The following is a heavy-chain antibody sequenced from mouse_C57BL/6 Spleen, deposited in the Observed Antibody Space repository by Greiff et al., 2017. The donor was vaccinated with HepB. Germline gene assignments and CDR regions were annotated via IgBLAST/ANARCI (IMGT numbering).Heavy chain of an antibody. J-gene: IGHJ2*01. CDR3: ARALLRAFDY. V-gene: IGHV5-9*01. CDR2: ISGGGGNT. CDR1: GFTFSSYT. Sequence: EVQLVESGGGLVKPGGSLKLSCAASGFTFSSYTMSWVRQTPEKRLEWVATISGGGGNTYYPDSVKGRFTISRDNAKNTLYLQMSSLRSEDTALYYCARALLRAFDYWGQGTTLTVSS. D-gene: IGHD1-2*01.